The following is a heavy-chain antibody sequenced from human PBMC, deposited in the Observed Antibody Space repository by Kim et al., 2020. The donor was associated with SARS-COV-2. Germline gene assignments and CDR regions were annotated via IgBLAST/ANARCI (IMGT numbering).Heavy chain of an antibody. V-gene: IGHV4-59*08. Sequence: SETLSLTCTVSGGSISSYYWSWIRQPPGKGLEWIGYIYYSGSTNYNPSLKSRVTISAYTSKNQFSLKLSSVTAADTAVYYCARHVSLVYSAYDSDYFDYWGQGTLVTVSS. D-gene: IGHD5-12*01. CDR3: ARHVSLVYSAYDSDYFDY. CDR1: GGSISSYY. CDR2: IYYSGST. J-gene: IGHJ4*02.